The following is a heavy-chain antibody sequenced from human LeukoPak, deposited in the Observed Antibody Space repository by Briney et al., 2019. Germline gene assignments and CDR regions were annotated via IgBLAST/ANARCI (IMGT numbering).Heavy chain of an antibody. Sequence: SVKVSCTASGGTFSSYAISWVRQAPGQGLEWMGGIIPIFGTANYAQKLQGRVTITADESTSTAYMELSSLRSEDTAVYYCARSTGLAAPNYWGQGTLVTVSS. D-gene: IGHD6-25*01. CDR3: ARSTGLAAPNY. V-gene: IGHV1-69*13. CDR1: GGTFSSYA. CDR2: IIPIFGTA. J-gene: IGHJ4*02.